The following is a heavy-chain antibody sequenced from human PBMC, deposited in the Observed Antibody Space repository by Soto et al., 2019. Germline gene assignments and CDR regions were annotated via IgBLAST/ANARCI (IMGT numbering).Heavy chain of an antibody. CDR2: IIPIFHTI. V-gene: IGHV1-69*01. J-gene: IGHJ5*02. CDR3: ARSYSSGSYASFDP. Sequence: LVQSGAEVKRPGSSVKVSCKASGGGFSSYAINWVRQGPGQGLEWVGGIIPIFHTISYAHEFQGRVTFTADESTTTVYMELNSLTSEDTAVYYCARSYSSGSYASFDPWGQGTLVTVSS. CDR1: GGGFSSYA. D-gene: IGHD3-10*01.